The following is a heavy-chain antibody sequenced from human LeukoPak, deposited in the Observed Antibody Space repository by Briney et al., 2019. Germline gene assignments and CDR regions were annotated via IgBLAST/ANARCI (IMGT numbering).Heavy chain of an antibody. V-gene: IGHV3-30*18. J-gene: IGHJ6*02. CDR1: GFTFSSYG. CDR3: AKVGESLVLWFGEPTYGMDV. D-gene: IGHD3-10*01. Sequence: GGSLRLSCAASGFTFSSYGMHWVRQAPGKGLEWVVVISYDGSNKYYADSVKGRFTISRDNSKNTLYLQMNSLRAEDTAVYYCAKVGESLVLWFGEPTYGMDVWGQGTTVTVSS. CDR2: ISYDGSNK.